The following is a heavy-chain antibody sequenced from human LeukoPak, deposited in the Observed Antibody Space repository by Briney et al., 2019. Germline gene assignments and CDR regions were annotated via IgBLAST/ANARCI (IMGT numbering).Heavy chain of an antibody. CDR1: GFTFSGYS. CDR2: ISSSSATI. V-gene: IGHV3-48*02. J-gene: IGHJ4*02. CDR3: ARESRHSSDY. Sequence: PGGSLRLSCAASGFTFSGYSMTWVRQAPGKGLEWLSYISSSSATIYYADSVKGRFTISRDNAKNSLSLQMNRLRDEDTAMYYCARESRHSSDYWGQGTLVTVSS. D-gene: IGHD6-13*01.